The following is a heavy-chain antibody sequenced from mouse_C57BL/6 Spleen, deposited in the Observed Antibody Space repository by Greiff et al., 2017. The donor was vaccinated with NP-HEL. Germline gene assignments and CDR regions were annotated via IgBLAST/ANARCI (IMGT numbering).Heavy chain of an antibody. CDR3: ARSGLGPWFAY. J-gene: IGHJ2*01. D-gene: IGHD4-1*01. Sequence: VQLQQPGAELVRPGSSVKLSCKASGYTFTSYWMDWVKQRPGQGLEWIGHIYPSDSETHYNQKFKDKATLTVDKSSSTAYMQLSSLTSEDSAVYYCARSGLGPWFAYWGQGTTLTVSS. V-gene: IGHV1-61*01. CDR1: GYTFTSYW. CDR2: IYPSDSET.